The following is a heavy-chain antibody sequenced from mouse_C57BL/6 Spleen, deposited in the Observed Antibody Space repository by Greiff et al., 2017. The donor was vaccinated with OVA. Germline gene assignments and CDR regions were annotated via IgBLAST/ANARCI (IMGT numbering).Heavy chain of an antibody. Sequence: LQQSGAELVRPGSSVKLSCKDSSFAFMASAMHWVKHRPGHGLEWIGSFTMYSDATEYSENFKGKATLTANTSSSTAYMELSSLTSEDSAVYYCARGIYYDYGFDYWGQGTTLTVSS. CDR2: FTMYSDAT. CDR3: ARGIYYDYGFDY. D-gene: IGHD2-4*01. J-gene: IGHJ2*01. V-gene: IGHV1-49*01. CDR1: SFAFMASA.